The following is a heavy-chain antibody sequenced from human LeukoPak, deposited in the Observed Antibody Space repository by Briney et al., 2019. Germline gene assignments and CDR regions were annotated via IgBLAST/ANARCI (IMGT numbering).Heavy chain of an antibody. D-gene: IGHD3-9*01. V-gene: IGHV1-69*01. CDR2: IIPIFATA. Sequence: ASVKVSCKASGGTFSSYAISWVRQAPGQGLEWMGGIIPIFATANYAQRFQGRVTITADESMSTAYMDLSSLRSEDTAVYYCARHRLRYFDWSAPAEYFQHWGQGTLVTVSS. CDR1: GGTFSSYA. J-gene: IGHJ1*01. CDR3: ARHRLRYFDWSAPAEYFQH.